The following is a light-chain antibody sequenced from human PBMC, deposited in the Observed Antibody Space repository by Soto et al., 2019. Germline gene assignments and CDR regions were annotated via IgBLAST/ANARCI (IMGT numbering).Light chain of an antibody. CDR3: QQYYITPYT. CDR2: GAS. Sequence: EIVMTQSPATLSVSPGERATLSCRASQSVSANLAWYQQKPGQAPRLLIYGASTRATGIPARFSGSWSGTEFTLSISSLQSEDVAVYYCQQYYITPYTFGQGTKLEMK. J-gene: IGKJ2*01. CDR1: QSVSAN. V-gene: IGKV3-15*01.